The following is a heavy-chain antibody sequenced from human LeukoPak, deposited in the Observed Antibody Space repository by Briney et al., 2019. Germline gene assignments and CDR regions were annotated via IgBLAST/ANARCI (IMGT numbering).Heavy chain of an antibody. CDR3: AIEAAAGNYFDY. V-gene: IGHV4-34*01. CDR1: GGSFSGYY. Sequence: KTSETLSLTCAVYGGSFSGYYWSWIRQPPGKGLEWIGEINHSGSTNYNPSLKSRVTISVDTSKNQFSLKLSSVTAADTAVYYCAIEAAAGNYFDYWGQGTLVTVSS. D-gene: IGHD6-13*01. CDR2: INHSGST. J-gene: IGHJ4*02.